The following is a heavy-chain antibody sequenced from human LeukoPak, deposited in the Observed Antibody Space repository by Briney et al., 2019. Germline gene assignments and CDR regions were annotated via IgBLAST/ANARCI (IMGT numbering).Heavy chain of an antibody. CDR2: IHYSGST. CDR1: GGSISSSSYY. CDR3: ARHMYYYGSGPLGY. V-gene: IGHV4-39*01. Sequence: PSETLSLTCTVSGGSISSSSYYWGWIRQPPGKGLEWIGSIHYSGSTNYNPSLKSRVTISVDTSKNQFSLKLSSVTAADTAVYYCARHMYYYGSGPLGYWGQGTLVTVSS. D-gene: IGHD3-10*01. J-gene: IGHJ4*02.